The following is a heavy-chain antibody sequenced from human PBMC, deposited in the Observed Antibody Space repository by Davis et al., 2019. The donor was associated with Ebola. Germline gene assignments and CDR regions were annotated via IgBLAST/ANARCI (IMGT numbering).Heavy chain of an antibody. CDR3: ARDLGLGTRLNY. D-gene: IGHD3/OR15-3a*01. CDR1: GFTFSSYG. V-gene: IGHV3-30*03. J-gene: IGHJ4*02. Sequence: GESLKISCAASGFTFSSYGMHWVRQAPGKGLEWVAVISYGGNNKHYADSVKGRFTISRDNSKNTLYLQMNSLRVEDTAVYHCARDLGLGTRLNYWGQGTLVTVSS. CDR2: ISYGGNNK.